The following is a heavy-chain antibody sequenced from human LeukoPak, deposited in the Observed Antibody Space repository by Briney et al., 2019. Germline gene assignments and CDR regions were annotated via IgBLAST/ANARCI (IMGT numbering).Heavy chain of an antibody. CDR2: IKPDGSDK. V-gene: IGHV3-7*01. CDR3: AREDFWRFDY. D-gene: IGHD3-3*01. CDR1: GFSFGSYW. J-gene: IGHJ4*02. Sequence: GGSLRLSCVASGFSFGSYWMSWVRQAPGKGLECVAKIKPDGSDKFYEDSVKGRFTISRDNAKNSLYLQMNSLTAEDTAVYYCAREDFWRFDYWGQGTMVTASS.